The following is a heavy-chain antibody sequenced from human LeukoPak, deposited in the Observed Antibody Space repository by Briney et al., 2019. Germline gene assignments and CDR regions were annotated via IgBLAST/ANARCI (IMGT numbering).Heavy chain of an antibody. CDR2: TYDTGST. J-gene: IGHJ4*02. V-gene: IGHV4-59*01. Sequence: SETLSLTCSVSGGSISRNYWNWIRQPAGKGPEWIGYTYDTGSTIYTPSLKSRITISLATSSDQVSLKLISVTAADTAVYSCASLPPSHLGYFDYWGQGIPVTVSS. CDR1: GGSISRNY. CDR3: ASLPPSHLGYFDY. D-gene: IGHD3-3*02.